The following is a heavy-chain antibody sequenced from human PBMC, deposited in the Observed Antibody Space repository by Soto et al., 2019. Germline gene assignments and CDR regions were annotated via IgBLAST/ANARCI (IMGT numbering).Heavy chain of an antibody. CDR1: GFTFSSYG. V-gene: IGHV3-33*01. CDR2: IWYDGSNK. Sequence: ESGGGVVQPGRSLRLSCAASGFTFSSYGMHWVRQAPGKGLEWVAVIWYDGSNKYYADSVKGRFTISRDNSKNTLYLQMNSLRAEDTAVYYCARDPASYYYDSSGYSDYWGQGTLVTVSS. D-gene: IGHD3-22*01. J-gene: IGHJ4*02. CDR3: ARDPASYYYDSSGYSDY.